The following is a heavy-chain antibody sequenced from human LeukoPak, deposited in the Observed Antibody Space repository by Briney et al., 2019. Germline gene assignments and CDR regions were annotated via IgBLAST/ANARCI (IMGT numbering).Heavy chain of an antibody. CDR2: ISFSGGNT. Sequence: GGSLRLSCAASGFTFSSYAMSWVRQAPGKGLEWVSLISFSGGNTYYADSVKGRFTISRDNSKNTVYLQMNSLRAEDTAVYYCAKWTYSGNSRASFDYWGQGTLVTVSS. D-gene: IGHD1-26*01. V-gene: IGHV3-23*01. J-gene: IGHJ4*02. CDR1: GFTFSSYA. CDR3: AKWTYSGNSRASFDY.